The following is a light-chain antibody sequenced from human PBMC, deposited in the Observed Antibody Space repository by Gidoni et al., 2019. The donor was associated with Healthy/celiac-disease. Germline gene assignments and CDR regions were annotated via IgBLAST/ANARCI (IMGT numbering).Light chain of an antibody. CDR2: GAS. CDR1: QSVSSN. J-gene: IGKJ1*01. CDR3: QQYNNWPPGRT. Sequence: IVMTQSPATLSVSPGDRATLSCRASQSVSSNLAWYQQKPGQAPRLLIYGASTRATGIPARFSGSGSGTEFTLTISSLQSEDFAVYYCQQYNNWPPGRTFGQGTKVEIK. V-gene: IGKV3-15*01.